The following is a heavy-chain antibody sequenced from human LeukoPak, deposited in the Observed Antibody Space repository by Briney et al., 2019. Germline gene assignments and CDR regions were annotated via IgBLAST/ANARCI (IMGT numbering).Heavy chain of an antibody. CDR1: GYTFTSYY. D-gene: IGHD3-10*01. CDR3: ARGFTAGGSGSHNWFDP. V-gene: IGHV1-46*01. CDR2: INHSGGST. J-gene: IGHJ5*02. Sequence: ASVKVSCKASGYTFTSYYMHWVRQAPGEGLEWMGIINHSGGSTSYAQKFQGRVTMTRDTSTSTVYMELSSLRSEDTAVYYCARGFTAGGSGSHNWFDPWGQGTLVTVSS.